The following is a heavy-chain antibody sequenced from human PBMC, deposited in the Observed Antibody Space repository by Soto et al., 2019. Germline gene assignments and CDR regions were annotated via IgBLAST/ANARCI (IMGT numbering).Heavy chain of an antibody. D-gene: IGHD3-22*01. V-gene: IGHV1-69*13. CDR3: ARTINYYDSSGYVSYNWFDP. Sequence: ASVKVSCKASGGTFSSYAISWVRQAPGQGLEWMGGIIPIFGTANYAQKFQGRVTITADESTSTAYMELSSLRSEDTAVYYCARTINYYDSSGYVSYNWFDPWG. CDR1: GGTFSSYA. CDR2: IIPIFGTA. J-gene: IGHJ5*02.